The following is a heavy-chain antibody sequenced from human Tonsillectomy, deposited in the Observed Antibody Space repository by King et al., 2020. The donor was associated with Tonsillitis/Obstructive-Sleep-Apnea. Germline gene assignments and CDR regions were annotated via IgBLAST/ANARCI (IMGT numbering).Heavy chain of an antibody. Sequence: VQLVESGGTLVKPGGSLRLSCAASGFTFSNAWMSWVRQAPGKGLEWVGRIKSRTDGGTTDYAAPVKGRFTISRDDSKNTLYLQMSSLKTEDTAVYYCTNRKTNIVSPSDYWGQGTLVPVPS. D-gene: IGHD5/OR15-5a*01. CDR3: TNRKTNIVSPSDY. V-gene: IGHV3-15*02. CDR1: GFTFSNAW. J-gene: IGHJ4*02. CDR2: IKSRTDGGTT.